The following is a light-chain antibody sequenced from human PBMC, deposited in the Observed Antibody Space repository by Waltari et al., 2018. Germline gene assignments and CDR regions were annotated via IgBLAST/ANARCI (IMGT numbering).Light chain of an antibody. J-gene: IGKJ2*01. CDR2: DAS. V-gene: IGKV3-11*01. CDR1: QSVGTY. CDR3: QQRSNWTPQT. Sequence: EIVLTQSPATLSLSPGETATLSCRASQSVGTYLAWYQQKPGQAPRLLIYDASNRATGIPARFRGSGSGTDFTLTISSLEAEDFAVYYCQQRSNWTPQTFGQGARLEIK.